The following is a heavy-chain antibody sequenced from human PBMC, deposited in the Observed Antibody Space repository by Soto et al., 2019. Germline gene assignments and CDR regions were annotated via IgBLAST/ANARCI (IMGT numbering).Heavy chain of an antibody. CDR3: AGGKPSTAMVTSCDY. CDR2: INPNSGGT. CDR1: GYTFTGYY. V-gene: IGHV1-2*04. Sequence: GASVKVSCKASGYTFTGYYMHWVRQAPGQGLEWMGWINPNSGGTNYAQKFQGWVTMTRDTSISTAYMELSRLRSDDTAVYHCAGGKPSTAMVTSCDYWGQGTLVTVSS. D-gene: IGHD5-18*01. J-gene: IGHJ4*02.